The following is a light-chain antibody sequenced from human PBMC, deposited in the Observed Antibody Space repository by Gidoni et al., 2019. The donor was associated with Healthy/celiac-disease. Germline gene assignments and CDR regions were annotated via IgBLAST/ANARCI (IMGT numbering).Light chain of an antibody. CDR3: SSYTSSSTLGV. J-gene: IGLJ1*01. Sequence: QSALTQPASVSGSPGQSITIPCTGTSSDVGGYNYVSWYQQHPGKAPKLMIYDVSNRPYGVSNRFSGSKSGNTASLTISGLQAEDEADYYCSSYTSSSTLGVFGTGTKVTVL. V-gene: IGLV2-14*03. CDR1: SSDVGGYNY. CDR2: DVS.